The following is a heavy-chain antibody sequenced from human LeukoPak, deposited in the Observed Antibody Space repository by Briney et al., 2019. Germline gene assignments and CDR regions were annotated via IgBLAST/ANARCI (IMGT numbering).Heavy chain of an antibody. V-gene: IGHV4-39*07. Sequence: SETLSLTCTVSGGSISSSSYYWGWIRQPPGKGLEWIGSIYYSGSTYYNPSLKSRVTISVDTSKNQFSLKLSSVTAADTAVYYCARGSYSSGWFGGEYFDYWGQGTLVTVSS. CDR2: IYYSGST. CDR1: GGSISSSSYY. J-gene: IGHJ4*02. D-gene: IGHD6-19*01. CDR3: ARGSYSSGWFGGEYFDY.